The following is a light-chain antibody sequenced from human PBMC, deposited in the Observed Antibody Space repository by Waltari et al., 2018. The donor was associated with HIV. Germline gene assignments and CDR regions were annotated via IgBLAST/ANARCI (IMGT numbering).Light chain of an antibody. CDR1: SPIIGRNT. CDR2: SNN. J-gene: IGLJ2*01. Sequence: QSVLTQPPSASGTPGQRVTISCSGSSPIIGRNTITWYQQLPGTAPKLLIYSNNQRPSGVPHRFSASKTGTAASATISGIQSGDEANYYCTAWEDGVNGVVFGQESNLSVL. CDR3: TAWEDGVNGVV. V-gene: IGLV1-44*01.